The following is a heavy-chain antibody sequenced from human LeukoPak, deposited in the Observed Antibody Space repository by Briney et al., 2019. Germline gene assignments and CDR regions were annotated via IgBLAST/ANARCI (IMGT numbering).Heavy chain of an antibody. Sequence: SETLSLTCTVSGGSISTSSYYWGWIRQPPGKGLEWIGNIYYSGSTYYNPSLKSRVTISVDTSKNQFSLKLSSVTAADTAVCYCARVTRSGDFDYWGQGTLVTVSS. CDR3: ARVTRSGDFDY. D-gene: IGHD2-21*01. CDR2: IYYSGST. J-gene: IGHJ4*02. V-gene: IGHV4-39*01. CDR1: GGSISTSSYY.